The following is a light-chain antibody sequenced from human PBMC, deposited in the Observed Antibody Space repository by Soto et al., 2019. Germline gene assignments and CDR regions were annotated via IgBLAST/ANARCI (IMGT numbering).Light chain of an antibody. V-gene: IGLV2-14*01. Sequence: QSVLTQPASVSGSAGQSITISCTGTSSDVGGYNYVSWYQHHPGKAPKVMIFEVSNRPSGVSIRFSGSKSGNTASLTISGLQAEDEADYYCISYTSSSTLYVSGTGTKV. CDR2: EVS. CDR3: ISYTSSSTLYV. CDR1: SSDVGGYNY. J-gene: IGLJ1*01.